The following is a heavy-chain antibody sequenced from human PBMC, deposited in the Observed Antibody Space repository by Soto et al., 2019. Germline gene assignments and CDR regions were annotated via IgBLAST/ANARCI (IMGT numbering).Heavy chain of an antibody. V-gene: IGHV4-39*01. CDR2: IYYSGRT. Sequence: SETLSLTCTVSGDSIISSTSYWIWIRQPPGKGLEWIGNIYYSGRTYYNPSLKSRVTISVDTSKNQFSLKLSSVTAADTAVYFCARHLAVATDRSIDYWGQGTLVTVS. CDR3: ARHLAVATDRSIDY. CDR1: GDSIISSTSY. J-gene: IGHJ4*02. D-gene: IGHD6-19*01.